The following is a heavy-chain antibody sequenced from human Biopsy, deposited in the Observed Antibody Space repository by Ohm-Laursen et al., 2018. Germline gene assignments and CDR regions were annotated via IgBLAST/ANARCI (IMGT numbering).Heavy chain of an antibody. Sequence: SDTLSLTCAVSGGFFSGTYWSWIRQTPGKGLEWIGEINHSGSTKYNPSFESRVTISVDTSKNQFSLNLFSVTAADAARYFCARGEYYAYWSGARKLNYFDYWGQGTLVIVSS. CDR2: INHSGST. V-gene: IGHV4-34*01. CDR1: GGFFSGTY. D-gene: IGHD3-3*01. CDR3: ARGEYYAYWSGARKLNYFDY. J-gene: IGHJ4*02.